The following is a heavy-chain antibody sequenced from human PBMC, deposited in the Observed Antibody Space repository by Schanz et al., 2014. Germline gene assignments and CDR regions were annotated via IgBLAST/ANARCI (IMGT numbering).Heavy chain of an antibody. Sequence: EVQLVESGGGLVQPGGSLRLSCAASGFTFNNYDMNWVRLVPGKGLECVSGISGGGGSAYYADSVKGRFTISRDNSKNALYLQMSSLRAEDTAVYYCAKVWGSDYFYPFDYWGLGTLVTVSS. V-gene: IGHV3-23*04. J-gene: IGHJ4*02. CDR2: ISGGGGSA. CDR1: GFTFNNYD. D-gene: IGHD3-22*01. CDR3: AKVWGSDYFYPFDY.